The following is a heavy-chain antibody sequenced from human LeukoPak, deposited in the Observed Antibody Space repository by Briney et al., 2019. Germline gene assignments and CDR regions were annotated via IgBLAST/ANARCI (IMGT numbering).Heavy chain of an antibody. CDR3: AREDDYGGNWFDP. J-gene: IGHJ5*02. D-gene: IGHD4-23*01. CDR2: IIPIFGTA. CDR1: GGTFSSYA. V-gene: IGHV1-69*01. Sequence: SSVKVSCKASGGTFSSYAISWARQAPGQGLEWMGGIIPIFGTANYAQKFQGRVTITADESTSTAYMELSSLRSEDTAVYYCAREDDYGGNWFDPRGQGTLVTVST.